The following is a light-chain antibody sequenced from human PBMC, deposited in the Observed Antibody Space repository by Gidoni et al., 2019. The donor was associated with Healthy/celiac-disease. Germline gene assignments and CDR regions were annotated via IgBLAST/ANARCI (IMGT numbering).Light chain of an antibody. CDR2: GKN. CDR3: NSRDSSGNPS. CDR1: SLRSYY. V-gene: IGLV3-19*01. J-gene: IGLJ2*01. Sequence: SSELTQDPAVSVALGQTVRITCQGDSLRSYYASWYQQKPGQAPVLVICGKNNRPSGIPDRFSGSSSGNTASLTITGAQAEDEADYYCNSRDSSGNPSFGGGTKLTVL.